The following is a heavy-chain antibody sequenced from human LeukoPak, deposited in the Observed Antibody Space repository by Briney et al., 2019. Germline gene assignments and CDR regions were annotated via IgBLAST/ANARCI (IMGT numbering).Heavy chain of an antibody. D-gene: IGHD3-10*01. CDR2: INPNSGGT. J-gene: IGHJ5*02. CDR3: ARARGSGSYRLSGWFDP. Sequence: GASVKVSCKASGYTFTGYYMHWVRQAPGQGLEWMGWINPNSGGTNYAQKFQGRVTMTRDTSISTAYMELSRLRSDDTAVYYCARARGSGSYRLSGWFDPWGQGTLVTVSS. CDR1: GYTFTGYY. V-gene: IGHV1-2*02.